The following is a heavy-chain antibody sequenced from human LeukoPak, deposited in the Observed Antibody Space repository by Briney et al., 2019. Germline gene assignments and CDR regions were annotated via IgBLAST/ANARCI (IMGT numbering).Heavy chain of an antibody. CDR2: ISGSGSTI. CDR3: ARGRWFDP. CDR1: GXTFSIYE. J-gene: IGHJ5*02. Sequence: GGSLRLSCAASGXTFSIYEMNWVRQAPGKGLEWVSFISGSGSTIHFADSVKGRFTISRDNAKNSLYLQMNSLRGEDTAVYYCARGRWFDPWGQGTLVTVSS. V-gene: IGHV3-48*03.